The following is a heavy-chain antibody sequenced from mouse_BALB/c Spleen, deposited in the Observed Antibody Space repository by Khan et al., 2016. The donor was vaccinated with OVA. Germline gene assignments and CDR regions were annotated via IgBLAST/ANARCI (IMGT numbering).Heavy chain of an antibody. CDR2: INTNTGEP. CDR1: GYTLNNYG. V-gene: IGHV9-3*02. CDR3: GRRGGYGGSGYPFDL. D-gene: IGHD2-2*01. Sequence: QIQLVQSGPELKKPGETVKISCKASGYTLNNYGMNWVKQAPGKGLKWMGWINTNTGEPTYGEEFKGRFAFSLETSACTAFSPLNTLKNEDTTTYLCGRRGGYGGSGYPFDLGGQGTTLTVSA. J-gene: IGHJ2*01.